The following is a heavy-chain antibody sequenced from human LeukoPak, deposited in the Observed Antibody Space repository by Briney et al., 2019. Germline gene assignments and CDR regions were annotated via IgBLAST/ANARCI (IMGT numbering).Heavy chain of an antibody. J-gene: IGHJ4*02. D-gene: IGHD4-17*01. V-gene: IGHV3-23*01. CDR3: AKTTTVTH. CDR1: GGSFSGYY. CDR2: ISGSGGST. Sequence: ETLSLTCAVYGGSFSGYYWSWVRQAPGKGLEWVSAISGSGGSTYYADSVKGRFTISRDNSKNTLYLRMNSLRAEDTAVYYCAKTTTVTHWGQGTLVTVSS.